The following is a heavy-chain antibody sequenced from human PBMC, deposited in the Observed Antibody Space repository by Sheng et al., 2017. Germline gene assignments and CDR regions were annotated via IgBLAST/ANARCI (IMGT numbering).Heavy chain of an antibody. J-gene: IGHJ3*02. CDR2: ISGSGGST. CDR3: ARQDGHYYDSSGYSRRDAFDI. CDR1: GFTFSSYA. V-gene: IGHV3-23*04. Sequence: EVQLVESGGGLVQPGGSLRLSCAASGFTFSSYAMSWVRQAPGKGLEWVSAISGSGGSTYYADSVKGRFTISRDNSKNTLYLQMNSLRAEDTAVYYCARQDGHYYDSSGYSRRDAFDIWGQGTMVTVSS. D-gene: IGHD3-22*01.